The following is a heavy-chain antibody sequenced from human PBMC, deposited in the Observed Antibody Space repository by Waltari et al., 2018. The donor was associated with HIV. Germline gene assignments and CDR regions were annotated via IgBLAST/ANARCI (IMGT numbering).Heavy chain of an antibody. CDR1: GFTFSSYW. V-gene: IGHV3-7*04. J-gene: IGHJ4*02. CDR2: IKQEGSEK. D-gene: IGHD3-10*01. Sequence: EVQLVESGGGLVQPGGSLRLSCAASGFTFSSYWMSWVRQAPGKGLEWVANIKQEGSEKYYVDSVNGLFTISRDNAENSLYLQMNSRRAEDTAVYYCARGGFYGSGSKVNWGQGTLVTVSS. CDR3: ARGGFYGSGSKVN.